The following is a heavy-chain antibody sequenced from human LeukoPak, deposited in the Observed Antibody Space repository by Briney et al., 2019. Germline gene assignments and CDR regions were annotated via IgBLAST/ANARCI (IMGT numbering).Heavy chain of an antibody. CDR1: GFTFSSYA. V-gene: IGHV3-30*04. Sequence: GSLRLSCAASGFTFSSYAMHWVRQAPGKGLEWVAVISYDGSNKYYADSVKGRFTISRDNSKNTLYLQMNSLRAEDTAVYYCARETGLLDYYGMDVWGQGTTVTVSS. CDR3: ARETGLLDYYGMDV. D-gene: IGHD1-26*01. J-gene: IGHJ6*02. CDR2: ISYDGSNK.